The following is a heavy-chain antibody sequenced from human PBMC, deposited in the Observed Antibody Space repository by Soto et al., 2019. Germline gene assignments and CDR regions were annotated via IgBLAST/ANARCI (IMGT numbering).Heavy chain of an antibody. Sequence: SLTCAVSGGSISSSNWWSWVRQPPGKGLEWIGEIYHSGSTNYNPSLKSRVTISVDKSKNQFSLKLSSVTAADTAVYYCARGRRVGSARAKNWFDPWGQGTLVTVSS. V-gene: IGHV4-4*02. J-gene: IGHJ5*02. CDR3: ARGRRVGSARAKNWFDP. CDR2: IYHSGST. CDR1: GGSISSSNW. D-gene: IGHD6-6*01.